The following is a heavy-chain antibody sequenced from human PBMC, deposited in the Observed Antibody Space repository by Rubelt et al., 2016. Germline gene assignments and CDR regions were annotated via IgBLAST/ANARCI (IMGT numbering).Heavy chain of an antibody. CDR2: ISGGSSTI. V-gene: IGHV3-48*04. J-gene: IGHJ4*02. D-gene: IGHD2/OR15-2a*01. CDR3: ARDRKSTY. Sequence: YISGGSSTIYYADSVKGRFTISRDNAKNSLYLQMNSLRAEDTAVYYCARDRKSTYWGQGTLVTVSS.